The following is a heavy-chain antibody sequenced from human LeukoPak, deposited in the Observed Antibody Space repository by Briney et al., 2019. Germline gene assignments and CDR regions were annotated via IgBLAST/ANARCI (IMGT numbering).Heavy chain of an antibody. Sequence: GGSLRLSCAASGFSVSSNYLSWVRQAPGKGLEWVASIHQHGNEKYFVDSVRGRFTISRDNAKNSLYLQMSSLRAEDTAVYYCATLNGPLFEYWGQGTLVTVSS. CDR1: GFSVSSNY. J-gene: IGHJ4*02. V-gene: IGHV3-7*01. CDR2: IHQHGNEK. CDR3: ATLNGPLFEY. D-gene: IGHD2-8*01.